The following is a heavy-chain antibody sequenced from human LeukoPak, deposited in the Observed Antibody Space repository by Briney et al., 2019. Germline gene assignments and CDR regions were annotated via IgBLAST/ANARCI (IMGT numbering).Heavy chain of an antibody. CDR2: ISAYNGNT. Sequence: GASVKVSCKASVYTFTSYGISWGRQAPGQGLEWRGWISAYNGNTNYAQKLKGRVTMTTDTSTSTAYMELRSLRADDTAVYYCARVDTATVKVPIDYWGQGTLVTVSS. V-gene: IGHV1-18*01. J-gene: IGHJ4*02. CDR3: ARVDTATVKVPIDY. CDR1: VYTFTSYG. D-gene: IGHD5-18*01.